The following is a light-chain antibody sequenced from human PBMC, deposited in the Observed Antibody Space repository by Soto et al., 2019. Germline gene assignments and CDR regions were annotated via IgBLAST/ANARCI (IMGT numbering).Light chain of an antibody. V-gene: IGLV3-1*01. CDR1: KLGDKY. Sequence: SYELTQPPSVSVSPGQTASITCSGDKLGDKYASWYQQKPGQSPVLVIYQDTKRPSGIPERFSGSNSGNTATLTISGTQAMDEADYYCQAWDSITAVFGGGTKLTVL. CDR3: QAWDSITAV. CDR2: QDT. J-gene: IGLJ2*01.